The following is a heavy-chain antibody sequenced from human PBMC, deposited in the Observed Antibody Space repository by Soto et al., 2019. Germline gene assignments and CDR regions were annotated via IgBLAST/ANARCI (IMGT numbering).Heavy chain of an antibody. J-gene: IGHJ4*02. V-gene: IGHV1-46*03. CDR2: IHPSGGGS. CDR3: ARGGHIAVVTDSFDY. Sequence: ASVKVSCKPSVYTLTTYYLHWVRQAPGQGLEWMGIIHPSGGGSTYAQKFLGRVTMTRDTSTSTVFMELSSLRSADTAVYYCARGGHIAVVTDSFDYWGQGTLVTVSS. CDR1: VYTLTTYY. D-gene: IGHD2-21*02.